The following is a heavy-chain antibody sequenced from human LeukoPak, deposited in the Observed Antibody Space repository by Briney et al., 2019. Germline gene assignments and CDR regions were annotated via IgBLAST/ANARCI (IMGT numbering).Heavy chain of an antibody. D-gene: IGHD3-10*01. V-gene: IGHV4-34*01. J-gene: IGHJ4*02. CDR3: AREHTGASFDY. CDR2: INHSGST. CDR1: GGSFSGYY. Sequence: SETLSLTCVVYGGSFSGYYWSWIRQPPGKGLEWIGEINHSGSTNYNPSLKSRVTISVDTSKNQFSLKLSSVTAADTAVYYCAREHTGASFDYWGQGTLVTVSS.